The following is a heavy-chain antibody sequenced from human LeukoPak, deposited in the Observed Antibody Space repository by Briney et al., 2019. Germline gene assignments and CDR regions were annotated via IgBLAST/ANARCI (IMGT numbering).Heavy chain of an antibody. J-gene: IGHJ5*02. CDR3: ARVKSPNYYDSSGYYPRGAWFDP. CDR2: IGAYNGNT. D-gene: IGHD3-22*01. CDR1: GCTFTSYV. V-gene: IGHV1-18*01. Sequence: ASVKVSCKASGCTFTSYVISWVRQAPGQGLEWMGWIGAYNGNTNYAQKLQGRVTMTTDTSTSTAYMELRSLRSDDTAVYYCARVKSPNYYDSSGYYPRGAWFDPWGQGTLVTVSS.